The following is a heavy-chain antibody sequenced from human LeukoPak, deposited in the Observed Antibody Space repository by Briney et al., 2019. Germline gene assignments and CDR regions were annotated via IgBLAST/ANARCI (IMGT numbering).Heavy chain of an antibody. CDR2: IYSGGST. CDR1: GFTVSSNY. Sequence: GGSLRLSCAASGFTVSSNYVSWVRQAPGKGLEWVSVIYSGGSTYYADSVKGRFTISRDNSKNTLYLQMNSLRAEDTAVYYCARTTVVTGRYYYFYMDVWGKGTTVTVSS. J-gene: IGHJ6*03. V-gene: IGHV3-53*01. CDR3: ARTTVVTGRYYYFYMDV. D-gene: IGHD4-23*01.